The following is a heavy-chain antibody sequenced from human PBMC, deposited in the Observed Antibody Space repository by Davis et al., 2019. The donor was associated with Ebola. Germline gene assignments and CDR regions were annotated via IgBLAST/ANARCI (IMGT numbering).Heavy chain of an antibody. J-gene: IGHJ4*02. CDR3: AREGRNGITIFGVVTTG. CDR1: GFTFSSYG. V-gene: IGHV3-30*03. Sequence: GGSLRLSCAASGFTFSSYGMHWVRQAPGKGLEWVAVISYDGSNKYYADSVKGRFTISRDNSKNTLYLQMNSLRAEDTAVYYCAREGRNGITIFGVVTTGGGQGTLVTVSS. CDR2: ISYDGSNK. D-gene: IGHD3-3*01.